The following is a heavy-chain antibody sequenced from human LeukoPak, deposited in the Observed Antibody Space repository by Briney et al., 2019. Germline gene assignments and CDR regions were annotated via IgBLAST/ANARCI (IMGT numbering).Heavy chain of an antibody. D-gene: IGHD3-22*01. CDR1: GYSFTSSW. CDR3: ASFKYYYDSSGYFIGDAFDI. V-gene: IGHV5-51*01. J-gene: IGHJ3*02. Sequence: GESLKISCQASGYSFTSSWTGWVRQMPGKGLEWMGIIYPGDSDTRYSPSFQGQVTISADKSISTAYLQWSSLKASDTAMYYCASFKYYYDSSGYFIGDAFDIWGQGTMVTVSS. CDR2: IYPGDSDT.